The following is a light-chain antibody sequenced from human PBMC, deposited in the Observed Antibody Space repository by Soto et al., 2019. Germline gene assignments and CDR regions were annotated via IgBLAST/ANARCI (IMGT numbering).Light chain of an antibody. CDR1: QDIRHF. J-gene: IGKJ5*01. CDR2: DAS. V-gene: IGKV1-33*01. CDR3: QQHENPPIT. Sequence: DIQMTQSPSSLSASVGDRVTISCQASQDIRHFLSWYLQRPGKAPKLLIFDASSLVTGVPSRFSGSGSGTDFTFTNSSLQPEDIGTYYCQQHENPPITFGQGTRLQIK.